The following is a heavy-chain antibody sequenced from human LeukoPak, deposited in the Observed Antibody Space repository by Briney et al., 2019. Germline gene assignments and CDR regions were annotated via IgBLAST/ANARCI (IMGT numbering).Heavy chain of an antibody. CDR3: AKLTAMGSY. CDR2: ISWNSGSI. CDR1: GFTFDDYA. J-gene: IGHJ4*02. D-gene: IGHD5-18*01. V-gene: IGHV3-9*01. Sequence: PGGSLRLSCAASGFTFDDYAMHWVRQAPGKGLEWVSGISWNSGSIGYADSVKGRFTISRDNAKSSLYLQMNSLRAEDTALYYCAKLTAMGSYWGQGTLVTVSS.